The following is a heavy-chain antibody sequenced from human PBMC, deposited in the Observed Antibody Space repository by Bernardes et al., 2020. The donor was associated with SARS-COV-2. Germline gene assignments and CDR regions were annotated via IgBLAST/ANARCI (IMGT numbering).Heavy chain of an antibody. CDR1: GYTFTSYG. CDR3: ARDGCSSTSCYYYYMDV. D-gene: IGHD2-2*01. Sequence: ASVKVSCKASGYTFTSYGISWVRQAPGQGLEWMGWISAYNGNTNYAQKLQGRVTMTTDTSTSTAYMELRSLRSDDTAVYYCARDGCSSTSCYYYYMDVWGQGTTVTVSS. CDR2: ISAYNGNT. V-gene: IGHV1-18*01. J-gene: IGHJ6*03.